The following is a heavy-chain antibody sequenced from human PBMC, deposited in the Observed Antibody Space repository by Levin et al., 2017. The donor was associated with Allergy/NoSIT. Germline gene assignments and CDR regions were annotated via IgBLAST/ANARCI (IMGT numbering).Heavy chain of an antibody. CDR3: TSQALNWNYLDY. D-gene: IGHD1-1*01. V-gene: IGHV3-15*01. Sequence: GGSLRLSCAASGFTFSNAWMSWVRQAPGKGLEWVGRIKSKTDGGTTDYAAPVKGRFTISRDDSKNTLYLKMNSLKTEDTAVYYCTSQALNWNYLDYWGQGTLVTVSS. J-gene: IGHJ4*02. CDR1: GFTFSNAW. CDR2: IKSKTDGGTT.